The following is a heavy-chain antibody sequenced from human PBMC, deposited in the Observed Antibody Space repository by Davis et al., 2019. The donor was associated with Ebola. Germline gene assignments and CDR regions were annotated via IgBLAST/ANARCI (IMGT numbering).Heavy chain of an antibody. V-gene: IGHV1-2*06. CDR3: AREMVAVTARFWFDP. CDR2: INPNSGGT. Sequence: ASVPVSCKASGYTFTGYYMHWVRQAPGQGLEWMGRINPNSGGTNYAQKFQGRVTMTSDTSIITAYMELSRLRSDDTAVYYCAREMVAVTARFWFDPWGQGTLVTVSS. D-gene: IGHD6-19*01. J-gene: IGHJ5*02. CDR1: GYTFTGYY.